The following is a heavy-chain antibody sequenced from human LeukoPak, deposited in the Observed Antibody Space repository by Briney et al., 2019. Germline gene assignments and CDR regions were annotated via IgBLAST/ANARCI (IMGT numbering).Heavy chain of an antibody. CDR1: GDSVSSNSAA. CDR2: TYYRSKWYN. J-gene: IGHJ6*02. D-gene: IGHD3-3*01. CDR3: ARGVGPYDFWSGYFPNYYYYGMDV. V-gene: IGHV6-1*01. Sequence: SQTLSLTCAISGDSVSSNSAARNWIRQSPSRGLEWLGRTYYRSKWYNDYAVSVKSRITINPDTSKNQFSLQLNSVTPEDTAVYYCARGVGPYDFWSGYFPNYYYYGMDVWGQGTTVTVSS.